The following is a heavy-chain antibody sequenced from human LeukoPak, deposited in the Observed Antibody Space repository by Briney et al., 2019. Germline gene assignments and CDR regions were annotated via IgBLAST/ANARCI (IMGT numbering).Heavy chain of an antibody. Sequence: SETLSLTCTVSGASIRSGDYYWSWIRQPPGTGLEWIGYIYDSGSTYYNPSLKSRITISVDTSENRFSLKLSSVTATDTAVYYCARDCSGGSCYGAFDIWGQGTIVTVSS. CDR3: ARDCSGGSCYGAFDI. D-gene: IGHD2-15*01. CDR2: IYDSGST. V-gene: IGHV4-30-4*01. CDR1: GASIRSGDYY. J-gene: IGHJ3*02.